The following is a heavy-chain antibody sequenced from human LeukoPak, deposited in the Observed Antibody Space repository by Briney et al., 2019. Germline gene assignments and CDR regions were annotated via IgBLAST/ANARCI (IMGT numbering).Heavy chain of an antibody. CDR3: ARDEGYSYGRNWFDP. CDR2: IYTSGST. V-gene: IGHV4-4*07. Sequence: PSETLSLTCTVPGASISIYYWSWLRQPAGKGLEWIGRIYTSGSTSYNPSLKSRVTMSVDTSKNQFSLKLSSVTAADTAVYYCARDEGYSYGRNWFDPWGQGTLVTVSS. J-gene: IGHJ5*02. CDR1: GASISIYY. D-gene: IGHD5-18*01.